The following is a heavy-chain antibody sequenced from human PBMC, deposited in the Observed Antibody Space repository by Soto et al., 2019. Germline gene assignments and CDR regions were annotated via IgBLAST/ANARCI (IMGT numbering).Heavy chain of an antibody. Sequence: GASVKVSCKASGYTFTGYYMHWVRQAPGQGLEWMGWINPNSGGTNYAQKFQGRVTMTRDTSISTAYMELSRLRSDDTAVYYCAIDINRGAPAYDYCGQGTLVTVS. V-gene: IGHV1-2*02. J-gene: IGHJ4*02. CDR2: INPNSGGT. CDR1: GYTFTGYY. CDR3: AIDINRGAPAYDY. D-gene: IGHD1-20*01.